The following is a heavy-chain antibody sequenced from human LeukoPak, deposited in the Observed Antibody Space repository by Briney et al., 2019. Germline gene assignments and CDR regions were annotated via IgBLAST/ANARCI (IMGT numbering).Heavy chain of an antibody. CDR2: INPNSGGT. CDR3: ARDYSYALGY. Sequence: ASVKVSCKASGYTFTSYGISWVRQAPGQGLEWMGWINPNSGGTNYAQKFQGRVTMTRDTSISTAYMELSRLRSDDTAVYYCARDYSYALGYWGQGTLVTVSS. V-gene: IGHV1-2*02. J-gene: IGHJ4*02. D-gene: IGHD5-18*01. CDR1: GYTFTSYG.